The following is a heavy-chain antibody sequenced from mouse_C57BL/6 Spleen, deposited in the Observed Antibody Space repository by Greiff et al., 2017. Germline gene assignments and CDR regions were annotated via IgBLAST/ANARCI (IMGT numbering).Heavy chain of an antibody. CDR1: GYAFSSSW. Sequence: QVHLQQSGPELVKPGASVKISCKASGYAFSSSWMNWVKQRPGKGLEWIGRIGPGDGDTNYNGKFTGKATLTAAKSSSTAYMQLSSLTSEDSAVYFCGPLNWDGYYAMDYWGQGTSVTVSS. CDR3: GPLNWDGYYAMDY. CDR2: IGPGDGDT. D-gene: IGHD4-1*02. V-gene: IGHV1-82*01. J-gene: IGHJ4*01.